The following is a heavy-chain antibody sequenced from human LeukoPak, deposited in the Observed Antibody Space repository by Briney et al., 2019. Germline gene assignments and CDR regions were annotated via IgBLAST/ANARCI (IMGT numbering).Heavy chain of an antibody. CDR2: IWYDASNK. Sequence: SGGSLRLSCAASGFTFSSYAMHWVRQAPGKGLERVTFIWYDASNKYYAESVKGRFTISRDNSRNTVFLQMNSLRAEDTAIYYCATDISTHYFGSWGQGTLVTVSS. CDR3: ATDISTHYFGS. V-gene: IGHV3-33*08. J-gene: IGHJ4*02. CDR1: GFTFSSYA. D-gene: IGHD3-9*01.